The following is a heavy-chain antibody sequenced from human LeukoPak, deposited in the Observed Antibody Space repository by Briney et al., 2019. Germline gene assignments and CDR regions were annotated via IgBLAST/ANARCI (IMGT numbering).Heavy chain of an antibody. J-gene: IGHJ4*02. D-gene: IGHD5-12*01. CDR1: GFTFSSYA. CDR3: AKFLSGRYDYFDY. Sequence: GGSLRLSCAASGFTFSSYAMSWVRQAPGKGLEWVSAIRGSGGSTYYADSVKGRFTISRDNSKNTLYLQMNSLRAEDTAVYYCAKFLSGRYDYFDYWGQGTLVTVSS. V-gene: IGHV3-23*01. CDR2: IRGSGGST.